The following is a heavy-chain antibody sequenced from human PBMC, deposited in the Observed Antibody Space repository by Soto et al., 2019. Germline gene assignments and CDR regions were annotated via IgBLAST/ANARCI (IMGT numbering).Heavy chain of an antibody. CDR1: GGSISSYY. CDR3: ARDGGYCSGGSCYHYYYMDV. V-gene: IGHV4-59*01. Sequence: ASETLSLTCTVSGGSISSYYWSWIRQPPGKGLEWIGYIYYSGSTNYNPSLKSRVTISVDTSKNQFSLKLSSVTAADTAVYYYARDGGYCSGGSCYHYYYMDVWGKGTTVTVSS. CDR2: IYYSGST. J-gene: IGHJ6*03. D-gene: IGHD2-15*01.